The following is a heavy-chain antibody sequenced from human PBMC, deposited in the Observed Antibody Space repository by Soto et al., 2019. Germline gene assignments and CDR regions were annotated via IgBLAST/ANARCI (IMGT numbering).Heavy chain of an antibody. J-gene: IGHJ3*02. V-gene: IGHV1-58*01. D-gene: IGHD2-21*02. CDR1: GFTFTSSA. Sequence: SVKVSCKASGFTFTSSAVQWVRQARGQRLEWIGWIVVGSGNTNYAQKFQERVTITRDMSTSTAYMELNSLRAEDTAVYYCAKLVIVVVTGEAFDIWGQGTMVTVSS. CDR3: AKLVIVVVTGEAFDI. CDR2: IVVGSGNT.